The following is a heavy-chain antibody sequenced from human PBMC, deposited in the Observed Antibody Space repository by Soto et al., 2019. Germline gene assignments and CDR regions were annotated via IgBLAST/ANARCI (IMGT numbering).Heavy chain of an antibody. Sequence: QVQLQESGPGLVKPSQTLSLTCTVSGGSISSGDYYWAWIRQPPGKGLEWIGHIYYRGRTYYNPSLTCRLTIPVDTSKTQFSLNLNSVTASDTAVYFCARPYGGDYFDSWGQGTLVTVSS. CDR1: GGSISSGDYY. CDR3: ARPYGGDYFDS. J-gene: IGHJ4*02. V-gene: IGHV4-30-4*01. CDR2: IYYRGRT. D-gene: IGHD2-21*01.